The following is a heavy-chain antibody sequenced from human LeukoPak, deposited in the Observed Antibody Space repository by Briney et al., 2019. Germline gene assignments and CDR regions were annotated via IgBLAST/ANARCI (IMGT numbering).Heavy chain of an antibody. D-gene: IGHD5-24*01. Sequence: SGESLKISCKGSGYSFTNYWIGWVRQMPGKGLEWMGIIYPGDSDTRYSPSFQGQVTISADKSITTAYLQWSSLKASDTAMYYCARQALDGYNHYFDHWGQGTLVTVSS. V-gene: IGHV5-51*01. CDR3: ARQALDGYNHYFDH. CDR1: GYSFTNYW. J-gene: IGHJ4*02. CDR2: IYPGDSDT.